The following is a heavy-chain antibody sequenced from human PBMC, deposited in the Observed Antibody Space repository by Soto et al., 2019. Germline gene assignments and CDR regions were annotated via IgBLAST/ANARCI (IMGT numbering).Heavy chain of an antibody. CDR3: ARGSSSWYGTYYYYGMDV. CDR1: GGTFSSYA. Sequence: QVQLVQSGAEVKKPGSSVKVSCKASGGTFSSYAISWVRQAPGQGLEWMGGIIPIFGTANYAQKFQGRVTITADESTSTAYMELGSLRSEDTAVYYCARGSSSWYGTYYYYGMDVWGQGTTVTVSS. D-gene: IGHD6-13*01. V-gene: IGHV1-69*01. J-gene: IGHJ6*02. CDR2: IIPIFGTA.